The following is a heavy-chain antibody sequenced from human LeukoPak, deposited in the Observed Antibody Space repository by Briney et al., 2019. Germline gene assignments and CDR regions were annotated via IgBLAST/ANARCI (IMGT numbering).Heavy chain of an antibody. CDR2: ISGSGGST. J-gene: IGHJ4*02. Sequence: GGSLRLSCAASGFTFSSYVMSWVRQAPGKGLEWVSAISGSGGSTYYADSVKGRFTISRDNSKNTLYLQMNSLRAEDTAVYYCAKADIAVAGAYYFDYWGQGTLVTVSS. CDR1: GFTFSSYV. D-gene: IGHD6-19*01. V-gene: IGHV3-23*01. CDR3: AKADIAVAGAYYFDY.